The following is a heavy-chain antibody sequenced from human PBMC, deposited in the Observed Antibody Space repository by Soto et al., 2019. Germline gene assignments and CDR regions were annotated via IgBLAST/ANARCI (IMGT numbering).Heavy chain of an antibody. CDR1: GGSISSYY. V-gene: IGHV4-59*01. CDR2: IYYSGST. D-gene: IGHD5-18*01. CDR3: ARVPQYSYGFNAFDI. J-gene: IGHJ3*02. Sequence: SETLSLTCTVSGGSISSYYWSWIRQPPGKGLEWIGYIYYSGSTNYNPSLKSRVTISVDTSKNQFSLKLSSVTAADTAVYYCARVPQYSYGFNAFDIWGQGTMVTVSS.